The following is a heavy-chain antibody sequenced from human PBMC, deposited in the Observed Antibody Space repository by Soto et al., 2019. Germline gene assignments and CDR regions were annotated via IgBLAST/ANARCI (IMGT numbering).Heavy chain of an antibody. CDR1: GYSFTSYW. CDR2: IYPGDSDT. CDR3: ARQVYPTGYYYYYYGMDV. Sequence: GESLKISCKGSGYSFTSYWIGWVRQMPGKGLEWMGIIYPGDSDTRYSPSFQGQVTISADKSISTAYLQWSSLKASDTAMYYCARQVYPTGYYYYYYGMDVWGQGTTVTVYS. V-gene: IGHV5-51*01. J-gene: IGHJ6*02. D-gene: IGHD3-16*02.